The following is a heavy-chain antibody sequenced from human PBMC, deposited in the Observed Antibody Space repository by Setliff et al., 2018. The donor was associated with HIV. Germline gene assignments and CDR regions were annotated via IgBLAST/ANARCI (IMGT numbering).Heavy chain of an antibody. Sequence: GGSLRLSCVASGFAFDTYWMTWVRQAPGKGLEWVANIQGDGRDKHYLDSVKGRFTIFRDNAKNSLYLQMNSLRAEDTAVYYCVSTPGVFYFDFWGQGTPVTVSS. CDR3: VSTPGVFYFDF. D-gene: IGHD2-15*01. CDR1: GFAFDTYW. V-gene: IGHV3-7*03. CDR2: IQGDGRDK. J-gene: IGHJ4*02.